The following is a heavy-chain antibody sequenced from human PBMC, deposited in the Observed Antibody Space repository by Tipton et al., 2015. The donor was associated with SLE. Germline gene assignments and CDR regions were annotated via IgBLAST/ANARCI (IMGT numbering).Heavy chain of an antibody. CDR1: GGTFSGYY. J-gene: IGHJ3*01. D-gene: IGHD3-22*01. CDR3: ATSLNYYDSSGPEG. CDR2: INYSGNT. V-gene: IGHV4-34*08. Sequence: TLSPTCAVYGGTFSGYYWSWIRQSPGKGLEWIGEINYSGNTKYNPSLKSRVTISVDTSKNQFSLNLNFMTAADTAMYYCATSLNYYDSSGPEGWGQGTMVTVSS.